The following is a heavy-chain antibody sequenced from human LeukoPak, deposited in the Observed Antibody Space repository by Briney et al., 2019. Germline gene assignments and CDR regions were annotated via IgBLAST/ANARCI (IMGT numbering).Heavy chain of an antibody. V-gene: IGHV4-34*01. CDR2: INHSGST. D-gene: IGHD3-22*01. CDR1: GGSFSGYY. Sequence: SETLSLTCAVYGGSFSGYYWSWIRQPPGKGLEWIGEINHSGSTNYNPSLKSRVTISVDTSKNHFSLKLSSVTAADTAVYYCARVPYRYDTSGLSDGFDYWGQGTLVTVSS. J-gene: IGHJ4*02. CDR3: ARVPYRYDTSGLSDGFDY.